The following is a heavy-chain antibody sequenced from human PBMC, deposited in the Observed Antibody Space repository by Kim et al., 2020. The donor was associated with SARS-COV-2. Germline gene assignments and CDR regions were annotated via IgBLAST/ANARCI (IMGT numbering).Heavy chain of an antibody. CDR3: TTGFTYYYDSSGYYHLYGRDL. V-gene: IGHV3-15*01. D-gene: IGHD3-22*01. Sequence: GGSLRLSCAASGFTLSNAWMSWVRQAQGKGLEWVGRIKSKTAGGTTDYAAPETGRFTIPRDDPKNTLYLQMNSLKTEDTAVYYCTTGFTYYYDSSGYYHLYGRDLWGQGTTVTVSS. CDR2: IKSKTAGGTT. CDR1: GFTLSNAW. J-gene: IGHJ6*02.